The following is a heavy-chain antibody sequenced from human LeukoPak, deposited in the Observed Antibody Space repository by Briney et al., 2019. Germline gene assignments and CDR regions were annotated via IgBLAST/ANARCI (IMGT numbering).Heavy chain of an antibody. D-gene: IGHD6-19*01. Sequence: SETLSLTCTVSGGSISSSSYYWGWIRQPPGKGLEWIGRIYTSGSTNYNPSLKSRVTISVDTSKNQFSLKLSSVTAADTAVYYCAREAYSSGWYPDYWGQGTLVTVSS. V-gene: IGHV4-39*07. CDR2: IYTSGST. J-gene: IGHJ4*02. CDR1: GGSISSSSYY. CDR3: AREAYSSGWYPDY.